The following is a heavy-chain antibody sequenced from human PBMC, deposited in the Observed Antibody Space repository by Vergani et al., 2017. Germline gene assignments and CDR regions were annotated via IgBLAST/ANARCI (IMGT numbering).Heavy chain of an antibody. CDR2: ISYDGSNK. CDR1: GFTFSSYA. J-gene: IGHJ3*02. Sequence: QVQLVESGGGVVQPGRSLRLSCAASGFTFSSYAMHWVRQAPGKGLEWVAVISYDGSNKYYADSVKGRFTISRDNSKNTLYLQMNSLRAEDTAVYYWARERSSGSLYDAFDIWGQATMVTVSS. V-gene: IGHV3-30*01. D-gene: IGHD1-26*01. CDR3: ARERSSGSLYDAFDI.